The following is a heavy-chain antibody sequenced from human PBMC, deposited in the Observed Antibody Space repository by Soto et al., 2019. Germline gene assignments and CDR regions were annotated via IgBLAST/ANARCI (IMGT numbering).Heavy chain of an antibody. CDR2: MSNTVTT. D-gene: IGHD3-16*02. Sequence: SETLSLTCTVSGSSISRYYWSWLRQPPGKELEYIAYMSNTVTTASNPSLRSRLTISVAPSKNQIPLGLTSVTAAGTAVYYCAREGGGYRFDHWGQGTLVTVSS. V-gene: IGHV4-59*01. CDR1: GSSISRYY. J-gene: IGHJ4*02. CDR3: AREGGGYRFDH.